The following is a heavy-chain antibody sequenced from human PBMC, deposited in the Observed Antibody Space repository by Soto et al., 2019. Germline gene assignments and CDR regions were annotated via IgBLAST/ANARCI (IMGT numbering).Heavy chain of an antibody. V-gene: IGHV4-59*01. CDR2: IYYSGST. D-gene: IGHD3-10*01. CDR1: GGSISSYY. CDR3: ARGGILPMVRGVNLVYYFDY. J-gene: IGHJ4*02. Sequence: PSETLSLTCTVSGGSISSYYWSWIRQPPGKGLEWIGYIYYSGSTNYNPSLKSRVTISVDTSKNQFSLKLSSVTAADTAVYYCARGGILPMVRGVNLVYYFDYWGQGTLVTVSS.